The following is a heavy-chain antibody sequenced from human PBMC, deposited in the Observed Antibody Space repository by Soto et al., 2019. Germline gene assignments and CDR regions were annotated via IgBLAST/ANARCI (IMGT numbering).Heavy chain of an antibody. V-gene: IGHV3-30*18. CDR2: ISYDGSNK. CDR1: GFTFSSYG. D-gene: IGHD3-3*01. J-gene: IGHJ4*02. Sequence: PGGSLRLSCAASGFTFSSYGMHWVRQAPGKGLEWVAVISYDGSNKYYADSVKGRFTISRDNSKNTLYLQMNSLRAEDTAVYYCAKGVTIFGVADYWGQGTLVTVYS. CDR3: AKGVTIFGVADY.